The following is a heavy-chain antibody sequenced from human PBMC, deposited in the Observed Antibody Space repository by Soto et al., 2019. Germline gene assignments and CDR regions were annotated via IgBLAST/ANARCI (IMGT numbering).Heavy chain of an antibody. Sequence: ASVKVSCKASGYAFTNYYIYWVRQAPGQGLEWMGIINSGGGSTSYAQKFQGRVTMTRDTSTSTVYMELSSLRSEDTAVYYCARDLAXLTTVLYFYGMDVWG. CDR1: GYAFTNYY. CDR3: ARDLAXLTTVLYFYGMDV. J-gene: IGHJ6*02. V-gene: IGHV1-46*01. CDR2: INSGGGST. D-gene: IGHD4-4*01.